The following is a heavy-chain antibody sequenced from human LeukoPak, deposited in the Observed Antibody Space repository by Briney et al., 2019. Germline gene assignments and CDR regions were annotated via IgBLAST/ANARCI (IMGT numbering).Heavy chain of an antibody. D-gene: IGHD1-20*01. Sequence: GGSLRLSCAASGFTFSSYSMNWVRPAPGKGLEWVSSISSSSSYIYYADSVKGRFTISRDNAKNSLYLQMNSLRAEDTAVYYCARDLYNWNEDFDYWGQGTLVTVSS. CDR3: ARDLYNWNEDFDY. CDR2: ISSSSSYI. V-gene: IGHV3-21*01. CDR1: GFTFSSYS. J-gene: IGHJ4*02.